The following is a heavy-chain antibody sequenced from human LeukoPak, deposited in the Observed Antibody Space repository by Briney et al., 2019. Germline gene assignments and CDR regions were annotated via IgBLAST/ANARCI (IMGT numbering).Heavy chain of an antibody. CDR2: ISYDGSNK. V-gene: IGHV3-30*18. Sequence: PGGSLRLSCAASGFTFSSYGMHWVRQAPGKGLEWVAVISYDGSNKYYADSVKGRFTISRDNSKNTLYLQMNSLRAEDTAVYYCAKADSRWELFNYWGQGTLVTVSS. D-gene: IGHD1-26*01. CDR1: GFTFSSYG. J-gene: IGHJ4*02. CDR3: AKADSRWELFNY.